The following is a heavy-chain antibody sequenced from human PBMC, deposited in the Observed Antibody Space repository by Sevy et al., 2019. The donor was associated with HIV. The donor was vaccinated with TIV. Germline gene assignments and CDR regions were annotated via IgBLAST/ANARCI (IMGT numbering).Heavy chain of an antibody. D-gene: IGHD2-21*02. V-gene: IGHV3-7*01. CDR2: IKQDGSEK. Sequence: GGSLRLSCAASGFTFSSYWMSWVRQAPGKGLEWVANIKQDGSEKYYVDSVKGRFTISRDNAKNSLYLQMNSLRAEDTAVYYCAGEPDQGIVVGTANAFDYWGQGTLVTVSS. J-gene: IGHJ4*02. CDR1: GFTFSSYW. CDR3: AGEPDQGIVVGTANAFDY.